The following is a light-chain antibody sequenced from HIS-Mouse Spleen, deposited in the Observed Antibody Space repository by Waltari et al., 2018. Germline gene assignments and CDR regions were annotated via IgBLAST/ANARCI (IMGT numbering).Light chain of an antibody. CDR1: QGMRSY. J-gene: IGKJ1*01. Sequence: DIQLTQSPSFLSASVGDRVTITCRASQGMRSYLAWYQQKPGKAPKLLIYAASTWQSGVPSRFSGSGSGTEFTLTFSSLQPEDFATYYCQQLNSYPPTFGQGTKVEIK. V-gene: IGKV1-9*01. CDR2: AAS. CDR3: QQLNSYPPT.